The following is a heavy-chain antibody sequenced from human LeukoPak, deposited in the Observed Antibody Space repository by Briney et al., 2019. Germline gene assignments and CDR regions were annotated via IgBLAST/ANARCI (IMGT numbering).Heavy chain of an antibody. D-gene: IGHD1-26*01. J-gene: IGHJ4*02. V-gene: IGHV3-15*01. CDR1: GFTFSNAW. CDR3: TTAEIYSGSYYYLDY. Sequence: GGSLRLSCAASGFTFSNAWMSWVRQAPGKGLEWVGRIKSKTDGGTTDYAAPVKGRFTISRDDSKNTLYLQMNSLKTEDTAVYYCTTAEIYSGSYYYLDYWGQGTLVTVSS. CDR2: IKSKTDGGTT.